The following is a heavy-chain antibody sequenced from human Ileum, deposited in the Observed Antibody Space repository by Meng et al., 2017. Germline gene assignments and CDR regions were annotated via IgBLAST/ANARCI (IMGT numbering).Heavy chain of an antibody. CDR2: MNPNIGNT. Sequence: QVELVQSGAEVKKPGASVRVSCKASGYTFIDYDIAWVRQATGQGLEWMGWMNPNIGNTGFAQKFQGRVTMTRDTSINTAYMELSSLTSEDTAVYYCARGGAVAGNNWPDPWGQGTLVTVSS. D-gene: IGHD6-19*01. V-gene: IGHV1-8*01. CDR3: ARGGAVAGNNWPDP. CDR1: GYTFIDYD. J-gene: IGHJ5*02.